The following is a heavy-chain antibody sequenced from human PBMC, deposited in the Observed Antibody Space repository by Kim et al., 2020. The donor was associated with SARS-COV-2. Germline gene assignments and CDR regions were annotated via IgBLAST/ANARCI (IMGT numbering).Heavy chain of an antibody. V-gene: IGHV3-30*18. J-gene: IGHJ6*01. CDR1: GFTFSSYG. CDR3: AKAYGSGSYSHRIFYY. D-gene: IGHD3-10*01. CDR2: ISYDGSNK. Sequence: GGSLRLSCAASGFTFSSYGMHWVRQAPGKGLECVAVISYDGSNKYYADSVKGRFTISRDNSKNTLYLQMNSLRAEDTAVYYCAKAYGSGSYSHRIFYY.